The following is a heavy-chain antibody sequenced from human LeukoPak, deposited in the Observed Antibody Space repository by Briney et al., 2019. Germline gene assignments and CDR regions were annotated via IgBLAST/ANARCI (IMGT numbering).Heavy chain of an antibody. D-gene: IGHD1-26*01. CDR2: ISSSSSYI. J-gene: IGHJ4*02. CDR1: GFTFNTYS. CDR3: ARVRSGSYLDVDY. Sequence: GGSLRLSCAASGFTFNTYSMNWVRQAPGKGLERVSSISSSSSYIYYADSVKGRFTISRDNAKNSLYLQMNSLRAEDTAVYYCARVRSGSYLDVDYWGQGTLVTVSS. V-gene: IGHV3-21*01.